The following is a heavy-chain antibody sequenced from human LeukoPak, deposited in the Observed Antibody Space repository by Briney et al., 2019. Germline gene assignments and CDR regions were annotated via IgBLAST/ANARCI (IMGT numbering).Heavy chain of an antibody. CDR3: ARGGFTTMVRGVIITLDAFDI. CDR1: GYTFTNYY. V-gene: IGHV1-46*01. CDR2: INPGGGTT. D-gene: IGHD3-10*01. Sequence: GASVKVSCKASGYTFTNYYLHWVRQAPGQGFEWMGIINPGGGTTTYAQKFQGRVTMTRDTSTSTVYMELSSLRSEDTAVYYCARGGFTTMVRGVIITLDAFDIWGQGTMVTVSP. J-gene: IGHJ3*02.